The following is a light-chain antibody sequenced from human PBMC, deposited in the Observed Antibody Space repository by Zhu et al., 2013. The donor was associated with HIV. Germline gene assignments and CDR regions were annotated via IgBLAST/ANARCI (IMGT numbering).Light chain of an antibody. CDR3: AAWDDSLRGVV. CDR2: DVS. J-gene: IGLJ2*01. Sequence: QSALTQPRSVSGSPGLSVTISCTGTISDVGAYNFVSWYQHHPGKAPKIMIYDVSKRPSGVPARFSGSKSLTSASLAISGLRSEDEGDYYCAAWDDSLRGVVFGGGTKLTVL. V-gene: IGLV2-11*01. CDR1: ISDVGAYNF.